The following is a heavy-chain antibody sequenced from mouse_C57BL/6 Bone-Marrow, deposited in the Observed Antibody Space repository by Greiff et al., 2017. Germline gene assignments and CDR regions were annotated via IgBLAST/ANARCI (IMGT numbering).Heavy chain of an antibody. Sequence: QVQLQQSGAELVRPGASVTLSCKASGYTFTDYEMPWVKQTPVHGLEWIGAIDPETGGTAYNQKFKGKAILTADKSSSTAYMELRSLTSEDSAVYYCTRLLCLRPFDYWGQGTTLTVSS. CDR3: TRLLCLRPFDY. CDR1: GYTFTDYE. J-gene: IGHJ2*01. D-gene: IGHD2-2*01. CDR2: IDPETGGT. V-gene: IGHV1-15*01.